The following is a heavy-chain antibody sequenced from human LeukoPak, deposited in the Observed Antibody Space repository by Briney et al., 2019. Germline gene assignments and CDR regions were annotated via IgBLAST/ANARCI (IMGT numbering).Heavy chain of an antibody. J-gene: IGHJ3*02. D-gene: IGHD6-13*01. V-gene: IGHV1-46*01. CDR1: GYTFTSYY. CDR2: INPSGGST. CDR3: VVGIAAAGTIAFHI. Sequence: GASVKVSCKASGYTFTSYYMHWVRQTPGQGLEWMGIINPSGGSTSYAQKFQGRVTMTRDMSTSTVYMELSSLRSEDTAVYYCVVGIAAAGTIAFHIWGQGTMVTVSS.